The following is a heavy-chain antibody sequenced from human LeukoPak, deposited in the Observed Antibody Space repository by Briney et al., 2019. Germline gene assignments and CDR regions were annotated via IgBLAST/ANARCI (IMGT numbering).Heavy chain of an antibody. Sequence: GGSLRLSCAASGFTFSSYAMSWVRQAPGKGLEWVSAISGSGGSTYYADSVKGRFTISRDNSKNTQYLQMISLIAAAAAVYYCAKRTSEMADWFDPWGQGTLVTVSS. D-gene: IGHD6-19*01. J-gene: IGHJ5*02. CDR3: AKRTSEMADWFDP. CDR2: ISGSGGST. CDR1: GFTFSSYA. V-gene: IGHV3-23*01.